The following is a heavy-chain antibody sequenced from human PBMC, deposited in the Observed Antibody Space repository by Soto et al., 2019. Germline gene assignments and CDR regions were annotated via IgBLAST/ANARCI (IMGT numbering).Heavy chain of an antibody. CDR2: ISGNSKVI. CDR1: GFTFSNYG. CDR3: ARGYKSGIYHY. V-gene: IGHV3-48*01. J-gene: IGHJ4*02. Sequence: VGSLRLSCAVSGFTFSNYGISWVRQAPGKGLEWVSYISGNSKVISYGDSVKGRFTISRDNAKNSVSLQMNSLRAEDTAVYYCARGYKSGIYHYWGQGTLVTVSS. D-gene: IGHD3-10*01.